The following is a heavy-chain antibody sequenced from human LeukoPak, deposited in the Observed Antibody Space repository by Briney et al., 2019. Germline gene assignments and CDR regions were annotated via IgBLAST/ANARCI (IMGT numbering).Heavy chain of an antibody. CDR2: INPSGGNT. J-gene: IGHJ3*02. Sequence: GASVKVSCKASGYTFTSYYMHWVRQAPGQGLEWMGIINPSGGNTSYAQKFQGRVTMTRDTSTSTVYMELSSLRSEDTAVYYCARDLSPYNDAFDIWGQGTMVTVSS. CDR1: GYTFTSYY. CDR3: ARDLSPYNDAFDI. D-gene: IGHD1-14*01. V-gene: IGHV1-46*01.